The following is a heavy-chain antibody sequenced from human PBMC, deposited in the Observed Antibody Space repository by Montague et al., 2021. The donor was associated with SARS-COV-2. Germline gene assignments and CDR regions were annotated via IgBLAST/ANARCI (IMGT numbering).Heavy chain of an antibody. V-gene: IGHV4-34*01. Sequence: SETLSLTCAVYGGSFSGYWWTWIRQSPRKGLEWIGGINDSGTTEYNPSLKSRVTISVDTSKNQFSLDLTSVTVADTAVYYCARGAPGYWGQGTLVTVSS. CDR3: ARGAPGY. CDR1: GGSFSGYW. J-gene: IGHJ4*02. CDR2: INDSGTT.